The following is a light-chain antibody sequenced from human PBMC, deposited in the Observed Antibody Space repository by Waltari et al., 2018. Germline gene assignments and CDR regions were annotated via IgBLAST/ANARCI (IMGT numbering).Light chain of an antibody. CDR3: SSYTASRHYV. CDR1: SSDVGAYDY. V-gene: IGLV2-14*03. J-gene: IGLJ1*01. Sequence: QSALTQPASVSGSPGQSITISCTGTSSDVGAYDYVSWYQQYPGKAPQLVIHDVSSRPSGTSDRFSGSKSGNTASLIISGLQADDEADYYRSSYTASRHYVFGTGTKVTVL. CDR2: DVS.